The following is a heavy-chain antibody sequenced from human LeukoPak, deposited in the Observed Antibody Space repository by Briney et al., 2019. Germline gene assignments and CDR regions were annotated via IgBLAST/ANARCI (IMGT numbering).Heavy chain of an antibody. V-gene: IGHV4-39*07. D-gene: IGHD3-10*01. Sequence: SETLSLTCTVSGGSISSSSYYWGWIRQPPGKGLEWIGSIYYSGSTYYNPSLKSRVTISVDTSKNQFSLKLSSVTAADTAVYYCARVKLGELWGTSYNWFDPWGQGTLVTVSS. CDR2: IYYSGST. J-gene: IGHJ5*02. CDR1: GGSISSSSYY. CDR3: ARVKLGELWGTSYNWFDP.